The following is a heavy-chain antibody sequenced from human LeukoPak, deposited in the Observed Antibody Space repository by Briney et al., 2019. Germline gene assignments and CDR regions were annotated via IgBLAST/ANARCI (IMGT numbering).Heavy chain of an antibody. Sequence: SGPALVKPTQTLTLTCTFSGFSLTTSGMCVSRIRQPPGQALEWLARIDWDDDRHYSTSLKTRLTISKDTSKNQVVLRMSNMDPVDTATYYCARIVVSAVKGNYFDYWGQGALVTVSS. CDR1: GFSLTTSGMC. V-gene: IGHV2-70*11. CDR3: ARIVVSAVKGNYFDY. J-gene: IGHJ4*02. D-gene: IGHD2-2*01. CDR2: IDWDDDR.